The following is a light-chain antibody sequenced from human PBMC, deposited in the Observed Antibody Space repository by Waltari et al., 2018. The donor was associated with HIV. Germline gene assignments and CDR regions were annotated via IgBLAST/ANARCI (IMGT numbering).Light chain of an antibody. CDR2: MAS. CDR3: LQARQTPWT. V-gene: IGKV2-28*01. J-gene: IGKJ1*01. Sequence: DIVMSPFPLSLPVTHGEPASMSCNSSQSLLHSNGYNFLDWYFQRPGQSPQLLIYMASYRASGVPDRISGSGSGTNFTLRIGRVATEDVGVYYCLQARQTPWTFGQGTKVEI. CDR1: QSLLHSNGYNF.